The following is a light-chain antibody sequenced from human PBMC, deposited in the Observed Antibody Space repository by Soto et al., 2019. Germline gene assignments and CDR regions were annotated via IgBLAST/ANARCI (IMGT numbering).Light chain of an antibody. J-gene: IGKJ5*01. Sequence: ELVLTQSPPTLSLSPGERATLSCSASQSVGRSLAWYQQTPGQAPRLLIYDASNRATGIPARFSDSGYETNFTHNISSLEHDDLAVYYCQQRSDWPPTFGHGTRLEIK. V-gene: IGKV3-11*01. CDR1: QSVGRS. CDR3: QQRSDWPPT. CDR2: DAS.